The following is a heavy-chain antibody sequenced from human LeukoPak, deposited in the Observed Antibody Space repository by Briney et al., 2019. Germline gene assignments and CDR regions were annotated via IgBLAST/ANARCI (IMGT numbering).Heavy chain of an antibody. CDR1: GFSLSSYA. CDR3: AKAPVTSCRGAYCYPFDY. D-gene: IGHD2-21*01. CDR2: ISSADAGT. Sequence: GGSLRLSCAASGFSLSSYAMSWVRQAPGKGLEWVSAISSADAGTYHADSVRGRFTISRDSSKNTLYLQMNSLRAEDAAVYYCAKAPVTSCRGAYCYPFDYWGQGTLVTVSS. J-gene: IGHJ4*02. V-gene: IGHV3-23*01.